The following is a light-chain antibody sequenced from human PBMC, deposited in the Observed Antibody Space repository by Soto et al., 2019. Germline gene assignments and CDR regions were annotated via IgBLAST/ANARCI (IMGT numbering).Light chain of an antibody. CDR1: QSLSGL. J-gene: IGKJ1*01. CDR2: DAS. CDR3: QQYSSYWT. V-gene: IGKV1-5*01. Sequence: DIQMTQSPSTLSASVGDRVTITCRASQSLSGLLAWYQQKPGKAPKLLIYDASSLESGVPSRFSGSGSGTELTLTISRLQPDDFATYFCQQYSSYWTFGQGNKVEIK.